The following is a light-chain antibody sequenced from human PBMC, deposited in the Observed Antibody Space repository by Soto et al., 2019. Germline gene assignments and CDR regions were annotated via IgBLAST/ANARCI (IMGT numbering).Light chain of an antibody. CDR3: QQYNNWPRT. J-gene: IGKJ1*01. CDR1: QSVGFL. CDR2: GAT. V-gene: IGKV3-15*01. Sequence: IVMAQSPATLSVSPGERATLPCRASQSVGFLLAWYQQTPGQPPRIPTRGATTRDTGIPARFSGSGSGTEFTLTISSLQSEDFAVYYCQQYNNWPRTFGQGTTVDI.